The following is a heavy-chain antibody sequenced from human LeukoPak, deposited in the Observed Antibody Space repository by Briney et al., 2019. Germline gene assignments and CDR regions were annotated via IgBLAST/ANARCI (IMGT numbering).Heavy chain of an antibody. CDR2: IIPIFGTA. J-gene: IGHJ4*02. Sequence: SVKVSCKASGYTFTSYAISWVRQAPGQGLEWMGRIIPIFGTANYAQKFQGRVTITTDESTSTAYMELSSLRSEDTAVYYCARDTTYYYDSSGYYSHWGQGTLVTVSS. V-gene: IGHV1-69*05. CDR3: ARDTTYYYDSSGYYSH. D-gene: IGHD3-22*01. CDR1: GYTFTSYA.